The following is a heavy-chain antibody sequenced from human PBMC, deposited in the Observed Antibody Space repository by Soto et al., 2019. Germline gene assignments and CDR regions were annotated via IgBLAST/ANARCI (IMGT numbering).Heavy chain of an antibody. V-gene: IGHV3-33*01. CDR2: IWYDGSNK. CDR3: ARETKYYYDSSGYFLRYFDY. J-gene: IGHJ4*02. CDR1: GFTFSSYG. Sequence: PGGSLRLSCAASGFTFSSYGMHRVRQAPGKGLEWVAVIWYDGSNKYYADSVKGRFTISRDNSKNTLYLQMNRLRAEDTAVYYCARETKYYYDSSGYFLRYFDYWGQGTLVTVSS. D-gene: IGHD3-22*01.